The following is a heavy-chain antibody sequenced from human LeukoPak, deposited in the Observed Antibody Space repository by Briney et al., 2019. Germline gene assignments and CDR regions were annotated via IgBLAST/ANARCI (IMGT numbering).Heavy chain of an antibody. D-gene: IGHD3-22*01. V-gene: IGHV4-4*07. Sequence: KASETLSLTCTVSGGSISSYYWSWIRQPAGKGLEWIGRIYTSGSTNYNPSLKSRVTMSVDTSKNQFSLKLSSVTAADTAVYYCARYRGYYYDSSGYPYGMDVWGQGTTVTVSS. CDR1: GGSISSYY. J-gene: IGHJ6*02. CDR3: ARYRGYYYDSSGYPYGMDV. CDR2: IYTSGST.